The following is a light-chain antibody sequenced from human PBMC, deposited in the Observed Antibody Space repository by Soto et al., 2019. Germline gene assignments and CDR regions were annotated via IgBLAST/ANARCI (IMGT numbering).Light chain of an antibody. CDR3: QHYGSSHSNT. Sequence: EIVLTQSPATLYLSQGDRATLSCRASQSVRRDLAWYQQKPGQAPPLLLYDASTKATGTPHTFSGSGSGTDFTLTISRLQPEDFAVYYCQHYGSSHSNTFGQGTRVEIK. CDR2: DAS. V-gene: IGKV3-20*01. J-gene: IGKJ5*01. CDR1: QSVRRD.